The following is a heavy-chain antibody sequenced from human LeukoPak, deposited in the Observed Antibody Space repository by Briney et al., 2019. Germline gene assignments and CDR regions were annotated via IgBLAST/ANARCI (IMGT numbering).Heavy chain of an antibody. J-gene: IGHJ4*02. Sequence: TSQTLSLTCAISGDSVSSNSAAWNWIRQSPSRGLEWLGGTCYRSKWYNEYAASVKSRITINPDTSKNQFSLQLNSVTPEDTAVHYCARGGRYPFDYWGQGTLVTVSS. CDR2: TCYRSKWYN. V-gene: IGHV6-1*01. CDR3: ARGGRYPFDY. D-gene: IGHD3-16*02. CDR1: GDSVSSNSAA.